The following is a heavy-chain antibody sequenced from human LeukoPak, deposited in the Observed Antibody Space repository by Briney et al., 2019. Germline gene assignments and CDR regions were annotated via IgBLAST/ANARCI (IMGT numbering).Heavy chain of an antibody. D-gene: IGHD6-19*01. CDR2: IRYDGSNK. CDR3: AKVPQWLSVL. J-gene: IGHJ4*02. CDR1: GFTFSSYE. Sequence: GGSLRLSCAASGFTFSSYEMNWVRQAPGKGLEWVAFIRYDGSNKYYADSVKGRFTISRDNSKNTLYLQMNSLRAEDTAVYYCAKVPQWLSVLWGQGTLVTVSS. V-gene: IGHV3-30*02.